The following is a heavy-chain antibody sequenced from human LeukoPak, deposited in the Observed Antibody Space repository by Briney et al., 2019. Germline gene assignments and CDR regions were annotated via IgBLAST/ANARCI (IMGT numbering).Heavy chain of an antibody. CDR2: IKHNGST. D-gene: IGHD6-19*01. Sequence: SETLSLTCAVYGRSFSGYYCSWIRQPPGKGLEWIGEIKHNGSTNNNPSLKSPATRSVDPSNNQLSLKLSSVTATAPAFNYRARAIAVAGEFDYWGKGTLVTVS. V-gene: IGHV4-34*04. CDR1: GRSFSGYY. CDR3: ARAIAVAGEFDY. J-gene: IGHJ4*02.